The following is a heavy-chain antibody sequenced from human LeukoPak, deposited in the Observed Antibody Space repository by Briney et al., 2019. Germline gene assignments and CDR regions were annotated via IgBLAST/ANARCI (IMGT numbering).Heavy chain of an antibody. CDR2: IYYSGST. D-gene: IGHD3-3*01. CDR1: GGSISSSSYY. J-gene: IGHJ3*02. Sequence: SETLSLTCTVSGGSISSSSYYWGWIRQPPGKGLEWIGSIYYSGSTYYNPSLKSRVTISVDTSKNQFSLKLSSVTAADTAVYYCARVKTIFGVVSTGGDAFDIWGQGTMVTVSS. CDR3: ARVKTIFGVVSTGGDAFDI. V-gene: IGHV4-39*07.